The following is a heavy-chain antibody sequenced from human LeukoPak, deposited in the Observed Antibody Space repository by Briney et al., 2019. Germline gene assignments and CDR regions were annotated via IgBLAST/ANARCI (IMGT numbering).Heavy chain of an antibody. J-gene: IGHJ4*02. CDR3: AKDVYDYVWGSYWGYYFDY. Sequence: GGSLRLSCAASGFTFSSYGMHWVRQAPGKGLEWVAFIWYDGSNKYYADSVKGRFTISRDNSKNTLYLQMNSLRAEDTAVYYCAKDVYDYVWGSYWGYYFDYWGQGTLVTVSS. CDR2: IWYDGSNK. V-gene: IGHV3-30*02. D-gene: IGHD3-16*01. CDR1: GFTFSSYG.